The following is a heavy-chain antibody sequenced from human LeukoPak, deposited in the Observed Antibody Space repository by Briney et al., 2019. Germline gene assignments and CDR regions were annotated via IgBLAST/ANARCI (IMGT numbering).Heavy chain of an antibody. CDR1: GFTFSSYA. Sequence: GGSLRLSCSASGFTFSSYAMHRVRQAPGKGLEYVSAISSNGGTTYYADSMKGRFTISRDSSRHTLYLQMSSLSPDDTAVYFCVKDLARWGYSSGWSLDYWVQGTLVTVSS. D-gene: IGHD6-19*01. J-gene: IGHJ4*02. V-gene: IGHV3-64D*06. CDR3: VKDLARWGYSSGWSLDY. CDR2: ISSNGGTT.